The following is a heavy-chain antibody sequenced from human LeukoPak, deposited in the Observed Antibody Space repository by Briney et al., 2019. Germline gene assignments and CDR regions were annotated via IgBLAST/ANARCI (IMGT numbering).Heavy chain of an antibody. Sequence: SETLSLTCTVSGGSISSSSYYWGWIRQPPGKGLEWIGSIYYSGSTYYNPSLKSRVTISVNTSKNQFSLKLSSVTAADTAVYYCASVRGYSYGYEDWGQGTLVTVSS. D-gene: IGHD5-18*01. CDR2: IYYSGST. V-gene: IGHV4-39*07. J-gene: IGHJ4*02. CDR3: ASVRGYSYGYED. CDR1: GGSISSSSYY.